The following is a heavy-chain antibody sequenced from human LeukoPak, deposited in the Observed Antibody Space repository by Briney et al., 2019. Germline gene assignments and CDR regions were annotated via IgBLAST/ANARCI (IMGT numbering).Heavy chain of an antibody. D-gene: IGHD3-16*02. J-gene: IGHJ3*02. CDR2: ISPSGGST. CDR3: ARVLRLGELSSDAFDI. Sequence: ASVKVSCKASGYTFTSYYMHWVRQAPGQGLEWMGIISPSGGSTSYAQKFQGRVTMTRDTSTSTVYMELSSLRSEDTAVYYCARVLRLGELSSDAFDIWGQGTMVTVSS. CDR1: GYTFTSYY. V-gene: IGHV1-46*01.